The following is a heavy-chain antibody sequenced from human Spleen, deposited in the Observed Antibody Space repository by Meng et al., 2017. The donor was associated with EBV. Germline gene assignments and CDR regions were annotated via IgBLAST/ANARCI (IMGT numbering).Heavy chain of an antibody. Sequence: QVQPQQWGAGLLKPSATLSLTCAVYGESFSGNYWTWIRQPPGKGLEWIGDINHSGITNYNPSLKSRVTISADTSKNQFSLKMTSVTAADTALYYCAGGRGLPNYWGQGTLVTVSS. J-gene: IGHJ4*02. D-gene: IGHD4-17*01. CDR1: GESFSGNY. V-gene: IGHV4-34*01. CDR3: AGGRGLPNY. CDR2: INHSGIT.